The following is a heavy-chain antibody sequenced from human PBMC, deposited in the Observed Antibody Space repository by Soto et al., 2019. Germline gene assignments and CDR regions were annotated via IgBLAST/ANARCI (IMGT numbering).Heavy chain of an antibody. D-gene: IGHD2-15*01. Sequence: QVQLVESGVGVVQPGRSLRLSFAASGFIFSSYIMYWVRQAPGKGLEWVAAISYDGSNKYYADSVKGRFTISRDNAKNTLYLQVNSLRTEDTAVYYCARGRELVSARDCMAVWGQWTTITVSS. CDR2: ISYDGSNK. CDR3: ARGRELVSARDCMAV. CDR1: GFIFSSYI. V-gene: IGHV3-30-3*01. J-gene: IGHJ6*02.